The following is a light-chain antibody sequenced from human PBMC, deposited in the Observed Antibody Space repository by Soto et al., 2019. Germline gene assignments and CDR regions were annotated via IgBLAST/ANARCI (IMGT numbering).Light chain of an antibody. J-gene: IGKJ4*01. V-gene: IGKV1-17*01. CDR2: AAS. CDR3: QQLNSYPLT. CDR1: QGIGND. Sequence: IQMTQSPSSLSASVVDRVTITCRASQGIGNDLGWYQQKSGKAPKLLIYAASSLQSGVPSRFSGSGSGTDFTLTISSLQPEDFATYYCQQLNSYPLTCGGGTKVDIK.